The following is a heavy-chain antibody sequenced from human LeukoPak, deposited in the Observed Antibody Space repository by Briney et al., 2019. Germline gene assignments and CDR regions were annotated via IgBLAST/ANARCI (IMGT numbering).Heavy chain of an antibody. V-gene: IGHV3-33*08. CDR1: GFTFDDYA. Sequence: GRSLRLSCAASGFTFDDYAMHWVRQAPGKGLEWVAVIWYDGSNKYYADSVKGRFTISRDNSKNTLYLQMNSLRAEDTAVYYCARDLLGDFWSGYPEFDYWGQGTLVTVSS. D-gene: IGHD3-3*01. J-gene: IGHJ4*02. CDR2: IWYDGSNK. CDR3: ARDLLGDFWSGYPEFDY.